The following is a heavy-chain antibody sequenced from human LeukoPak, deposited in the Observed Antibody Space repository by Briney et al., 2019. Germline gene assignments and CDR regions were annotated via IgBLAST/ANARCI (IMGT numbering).Heavy chain of an antibody. CDR3: AREGSSASGQDWYAFDI. Sequence: ASVKVSRKASGFTFRGYYVQWVRQVPGQGLEWVGWMYFNSGATRYAPKFQGRVTLTGDTSINTVYMELVSLGSDDTAMYYCAREGSSASGQDWYAFDIWGQETMVTVSS. V-gene: IGHV1-2*02. CDR2: MYFNSGAT. CDR1: GFTFRGYY. J-gene: IGHJ3*02. D-gene: IGHD5-12*01.